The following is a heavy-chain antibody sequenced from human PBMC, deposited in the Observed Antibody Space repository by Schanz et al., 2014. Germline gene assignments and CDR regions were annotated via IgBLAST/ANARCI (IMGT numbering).Heavy chain of an antibody. V-gene: IGHV1-18*04. Sequence: QVQLVQSGAEVKKPGASVKVSCKASGYTFTSYSMHWVRQAPGQGLEWMGWISAYNDNSIYAQKRHGRASLTAATYASTAYMKLRSMRTDDPAVYYCTRDRRRECSTASCLHDDWFEPWGQGTLVIVSS. D-gene: IGHD2-2*01. CDR1: GYTFTSYS. CDR3: TRDRRRECSTASCLHDDWFEP. J-gene: IGHJ5*02. CDR2: ISAYNDNS.